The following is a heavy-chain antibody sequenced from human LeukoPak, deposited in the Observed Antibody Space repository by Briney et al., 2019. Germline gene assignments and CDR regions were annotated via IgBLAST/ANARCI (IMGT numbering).Heavy chain of an antibody. J-gene: IGHJ4*02. CDR3: ARDQYDYVWGSFDY. Sequence: SETLSLACTVSGASVTSSYWSWIRQPPGKGLEWIGYIYYSGSTNYNPSLKGRVTISVDTSKNQFSLKLSSVTAADTAVYYCARDQYDYVWGSFDYWGQGTLVTVSS. V-gene: IGHV4-59*02. CDR1: GASVTSSY. CDR2: IYYSGST. D-gene: IGHD3-16*01.